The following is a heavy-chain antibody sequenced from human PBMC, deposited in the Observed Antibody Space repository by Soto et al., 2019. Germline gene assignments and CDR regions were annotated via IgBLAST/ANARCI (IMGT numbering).Heavy chain of an antibody. Sequence: QVQLQESGPGLVKPSETLSLTCTVSGGSISSYYWSWIRQPPGKGLEWIGYIYYSGSTNYNPSLKSRVTISVDTSKNQFSLKLSSVTAADTAVYYCARDITGTGGFVAGGQGPLVTVSS. V-gene: IGHV4-59*01. CDR3: ARDITGTGGFVA. CDR2: IYYSGST. D-gene: IGHD1-20*01. CDR1: GGSISSYY. J-gene: IGHJ4*02.